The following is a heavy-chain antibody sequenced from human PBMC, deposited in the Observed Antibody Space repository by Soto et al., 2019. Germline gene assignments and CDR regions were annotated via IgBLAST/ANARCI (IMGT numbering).Heavy chain of an antibody. D-gene: IGHD6-6*01. CDR1: GGTFSSYT. CDR3: QYSSSYHETRDAFDI. Sequence: QVQLVQSGAEVQKPGSSVKVSCKASGGTFSSYTISWVRQAPGQGLEWMGRIIPILGIANYAQKFQGRVTITADKSTSTAYMELSSRRSEDTAVYYCQYSSSYHETRDAFDIWGQGTMVTVSS. CDR2: IIPILGIA. J-gene: IGHJ3*02. V-gene: IGHV1-69*02.